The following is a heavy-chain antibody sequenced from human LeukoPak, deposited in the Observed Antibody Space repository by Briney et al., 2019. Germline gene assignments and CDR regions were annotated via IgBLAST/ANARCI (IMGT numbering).Heavy chain of an antibody. CDR3: ASSSYYDSSGYHPNAFDI. D-gene: IGHD3-22*01. Sequence: ASVKVSCKASGYTFTGYYMHWVRQAPGQGLEWMGWINAYNGNTNYAQKLQGRVTMTTDTSTSTAYMELRSLRSDDTAVYYCASSSYYDSSGYHPNAFDIWGQGTMVTVSS. CDR2: INAYNGNT. J-gene: IGHJ3*02. V-gene: IGHV1-18*04. CDR1: GYTFTGYY.